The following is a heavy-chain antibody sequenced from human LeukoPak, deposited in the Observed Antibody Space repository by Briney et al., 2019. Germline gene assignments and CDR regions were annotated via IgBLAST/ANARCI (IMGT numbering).Heavy chain of an antibody. CDR2: IYNSGST. D-gene: IGHD3-16*01. CDR3: ARDDYGVFDAFDV. J-gene: IGHJ3*01. V-gene: IGHV4-59*08. CDR1: GGSISSHF. Sequence: SETLSLTCTVSGGSISSHFWSWIRQPPGKGLEWIGYIYNSGSTNYNPSLNSRVTLSLDTSKTQFSLHLTSVTAADTAVYFCARDDYGVFDAFDVWGQGTVVTVSS.